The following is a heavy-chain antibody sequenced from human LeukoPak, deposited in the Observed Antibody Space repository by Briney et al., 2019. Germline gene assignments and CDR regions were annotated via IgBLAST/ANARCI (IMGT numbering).Heavy chain of an antibody. CDR1: GGTFSSYA. D-gene: IGHD4-23*01. CDR2: IIPILGIA. V-gene: IGHV1-69*04. CDR3: AVLTAPVSY. J-gene: IGHJ4*02. Sequence: SVKVSCKASGGTFSSYAISWVRQAPGQGLAWMGRIIPILGIANYAQKFQGRVTITADKSTSTAYMELSSLRSEDTAVYYCAVLTAPVSYWGQGTLVTVSS.